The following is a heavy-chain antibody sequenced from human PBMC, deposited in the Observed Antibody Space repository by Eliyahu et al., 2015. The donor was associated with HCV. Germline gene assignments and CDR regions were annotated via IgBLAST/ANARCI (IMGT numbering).Heavy chain of an antibody. CDR2: INHSGST. CDR1: GGSFSGYY. Sequence: QVQLQQWGAGLLKPSETLSLTCAVYGGSFSGYYWSWIRQPPGKGLEWIGEINHSGSTNYNPSLKSRVTISVDTSKNQFSLKLSSVTAADTAVYYCARVGRRYSSGWYDYFYPRNFDYWGQGTLVTVSS. CDR3: ARVGRRYSSGWYDYFYPRNFDY. J-gene: IGHJ4*02. D-gene: IGHD6-19*01. V-gene: IGHV4-34*01.